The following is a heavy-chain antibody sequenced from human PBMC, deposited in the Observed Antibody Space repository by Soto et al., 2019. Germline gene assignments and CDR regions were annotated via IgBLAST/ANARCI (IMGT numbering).Heavy chain of an antibody. CDR1: GFTFSDYY. Sequence: SLRLSCASSGFTFSDYYMSWIRQAPGKGLEWVAYISAGGSDIYYGDSVKGRFTVSRGNTKKSLYLQMSNLRADDTAIYYCASLPQGYYDRSGRLVDYWGHGTLVTVSS. J-gene: IGHJ4*01. CDR2: ISAGGSDI. D-gene: IGHD3-22*01. CDR3: ASLPQGYYDRSGRLVDY. V-gene: IGHV3-11*01.